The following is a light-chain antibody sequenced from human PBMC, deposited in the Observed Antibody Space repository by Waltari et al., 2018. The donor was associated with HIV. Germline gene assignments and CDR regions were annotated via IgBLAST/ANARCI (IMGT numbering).Light chain of an antibody. CDR2: RDN. V-gene: IGLV3-25*03. CDR1: ALATKF. CDR3: QSTDSSGTYWV. J-gene: IGLJ3*02. Sequence: SYELTQPPSVSVSPRQTARITCSGDALATKFASWYQQKPGQVPVVVIYRDNKRPSGIPERFSGSNSGTTVTLTITGVQAEDEADYYCQSTDSSGTYWVFGGGTKLTVL.